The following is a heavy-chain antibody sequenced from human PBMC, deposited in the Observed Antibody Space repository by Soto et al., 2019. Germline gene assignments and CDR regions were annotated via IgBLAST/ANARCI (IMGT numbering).Heavy chain of an antibody. CDR1: GFTFSSYA. V-gene: IGHV3-23*01. Sequence: DVQFLESGGGLVQPEGSLRLSCAASGFTFSSYAMGWVRQGPGKGLEWVAVVSIGGSTHYADSVRGRFTISRDHSKNTLSLQTNSLSAEGTAVYFGAKRRGAGGHLDFWGQGAVVTVSS. D-gene: IGHD2-15*01. CDR2: VSIGGST. J-gene: IGHJ4*02. CDR3: AKRRGAGGHLDF.